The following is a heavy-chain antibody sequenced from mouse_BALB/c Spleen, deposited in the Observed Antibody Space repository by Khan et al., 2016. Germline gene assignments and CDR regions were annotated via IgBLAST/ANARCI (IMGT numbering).Heavy chain of an antibody. CDR1: GYTFTDYW. D-gene: IGHD1-1*01. J-gene: IGHJ3*01. CDR2: INPNTGYS. V-gene: IGHV1-7*01. CDR3: ARWSYYYGSNYGWFAY. Sequence: QVQLQQSGAELAKPGASVKMSCKASGYTFTDYWMHWVKQRPGQSLEWIGYINPNTGYSEYAQKFKDKATLTADKSSSTAYMQLSSLTSEDSAVYYCARWSYYYGSNYGWFAYWGQGTLVTVSA.